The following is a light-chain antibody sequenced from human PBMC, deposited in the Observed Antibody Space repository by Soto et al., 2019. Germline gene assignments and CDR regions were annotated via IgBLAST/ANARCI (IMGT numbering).Light chain of an antibody. CDR3: SSFAASRNLG. CDR1: SSDVGGYND. V-gene: IGLV2-8*01. J-gene: IGLJ2*01. Sequence: QSALTQPPSASGSPGQSVTISCTGTSSDVGGYNDVSWYQQHPGKAPKLIIYEVSKRPSGVHDRFSGSKSGKTASLTVSGLQAEDEADYLGSSFAASRNLGFGGGTKMTV. CDR2: EVS.